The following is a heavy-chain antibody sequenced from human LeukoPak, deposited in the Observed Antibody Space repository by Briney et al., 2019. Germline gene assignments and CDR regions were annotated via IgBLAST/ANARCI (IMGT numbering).Heavy chain of an antibody. D-gene: IGHD1-26*01. Sequence: SETLSLTCTVSGCSISSYYWSWIRQPPGKGLEWIGYIYYSGSTNYNASLKSRVTISVDTSKNQFSLKLSSVTAADTAAYYCAREYSGPFDYWGQGTLVTVSS. CDR1: GCSISSYY. J-gene: IGHJ4*02. V-gene: IGHV4-59*01. CDR2: IYYSGST. CDR3: AREYSGPFDY.